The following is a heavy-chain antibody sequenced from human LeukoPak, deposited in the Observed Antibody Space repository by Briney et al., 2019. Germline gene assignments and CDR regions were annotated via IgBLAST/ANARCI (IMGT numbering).Heavy chain of an antibody. CDR3: TTSDSSGYSDFDY. Sequence: GGSLRLSCAASGFTFSNAWMSWVRQAPGKGLEWVGRIKSKTDGGTTDYAAPVKGRFTISRDDSKNTLYLQMNSLKTEDTAVYYCTTSDSSGYSDFDYWGQGTLVTVSS. J-gene: IGHJ4*02. CDR2: IKSKTDGGTT. CDR1: GFTFSNAW. D-gene: IGHD3-22*01. V-gene: IGHV3-15*01.